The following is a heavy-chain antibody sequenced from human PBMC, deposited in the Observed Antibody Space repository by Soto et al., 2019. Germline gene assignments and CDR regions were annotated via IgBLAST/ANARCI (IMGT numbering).Heavy chain of an antibody. CDR2: ISGSGGST. D-gene: IGHD3-3*01. CDR1: GFTFSSYA. J-gene: IGHJ5*02. V-gene: IGHV3-23*01. Sequence: GSLRLSCAASGFTFSSYAMSWVRQAPGKGLEWVSAISGSGGSTYYADSVKGRFTISRDNSKNTLYLQMNSLRAEDTAVYYCAKGNDFWSGYYDPGWFDPWGQGTLVTVSS. CDR3: AKGNDFWSGYYDPGWFDP.